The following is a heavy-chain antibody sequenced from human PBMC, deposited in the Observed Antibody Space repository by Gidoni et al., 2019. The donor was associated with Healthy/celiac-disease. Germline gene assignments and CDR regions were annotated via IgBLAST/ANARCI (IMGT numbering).Heavy chain of an antibody. CDR3: ARGTRAAAGDY. V-gene: IGHV1-69*02. CDR2: IIPILGIA. D-gene: IGHD6-13*01. CDR1: GVTFTSHT. J-gene: IGHJ4*02. Sequence: VQLVPSGAEVKQPGSSAKVSCKASGVTFTSHTITWVRQAPGQGLEWLGGIIPILGIANYAQKFQCRVTITADKSTSTAYMELSSLRSEDTAVYYCARGTRAAAGDYWGQGTLVTVSS.